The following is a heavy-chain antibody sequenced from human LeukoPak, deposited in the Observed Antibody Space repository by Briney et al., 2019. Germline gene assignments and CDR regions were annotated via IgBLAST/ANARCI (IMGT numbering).Heavy chain of an antibody. CDR2: ISSRSTYI. CDR3: ARDTYGSGNYYNAPLDY. V-gene: IGHV3-21*01. J-gene: IGHJ4*02. CDR1: GFTFSSYS. Sequence: GGSLRLSCAASGFTFSSYSMNWVRQAPGKGLEWVSSISSRSTYIYHADSVKGRFTISRDNAKNSLYLQMNSLRAEDTAVYYCARDTYGSGNYYNAPLDYWGQGTLVTVSS. D-gene: IGHD3-10*01.